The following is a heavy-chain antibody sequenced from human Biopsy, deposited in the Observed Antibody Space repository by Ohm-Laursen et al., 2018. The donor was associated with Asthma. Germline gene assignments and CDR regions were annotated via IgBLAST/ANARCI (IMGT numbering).Heavy chain of an antibody. CDR2: IIPIFGTA. Sequence: SVKVSCKASGVTFSSYAISWVRQAPGQGLEWMGGIIPIFGTANYAQKFQGRVTITADESTSTAYMELSSLRSEDTAVYYCARERIAARQRRYYFDYWGQGTLVTVSS. D-gene: IGHD6-6*01. CDR3: ARERIAARQRRYYFDY. J-gene: IGHJ4*02. V-gene: IGHV1-69*13. CDR1: GVTFSSYA.